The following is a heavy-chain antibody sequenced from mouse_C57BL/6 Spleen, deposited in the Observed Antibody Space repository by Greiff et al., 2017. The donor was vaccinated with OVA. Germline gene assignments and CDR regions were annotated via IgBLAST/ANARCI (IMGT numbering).Heavy chain of an antibody. D-gene: IGHD2-3*01. V-gene: IGHV1-53*01. CDR2: INPSNGGT. J-gene: IGHJ4*01. Sequence: QVQLQQPGTELVKPGASVKLSCKASGYTFTSYWMHWVKQRPGQGLEWLGNINPSNGGTNYNEKFKSKATLTVDKSSSTAYMQLSSLTSEDSAVYYCARGGDGYYEDYAMDYWGQGTSVTVSS. CDR3: ARGGDGYYEDYAMDY. CDR1: GYTFTSYW.